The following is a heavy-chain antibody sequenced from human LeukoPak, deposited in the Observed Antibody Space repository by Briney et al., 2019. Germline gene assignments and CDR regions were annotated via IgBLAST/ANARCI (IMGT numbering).Heavy chain of an antibody. CDR1: GGSFSGYY. Sequence: SETLSLTCAVYGGSFSGYYWSWIRQPPGKGLEWLGEINHSGSTNYNPSLKSRVTISVDTSKNQFSLKLSSVTAADTAVYYCARQGVGAHAFDIWGQGTMVTVSS. D-gene: IGHD2-8*01. CDR2: INHSGST. CDR3: ARQGVGAHAFDI. V-gene: IGHV4-34*01. J-gene: IGHJ3*02.